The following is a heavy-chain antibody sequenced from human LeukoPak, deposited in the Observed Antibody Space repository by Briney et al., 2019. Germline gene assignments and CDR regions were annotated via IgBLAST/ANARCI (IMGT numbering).Heavy chain of an antibody. Sequence: ASVKVSCKASGGTFTSYAISWVRQAPGQGLEWMGGIIPIFGTANYAQKFQGRVTITADESTSTAYMELSSLRSEDTAVYYCARTHGYFDWLFFFDYWGQGTLVTVSS. D-gene: IGHD3-9*01. CDR1: GGTFTSYA. J-gene: IGHJ4*02. CDR2: IIPIFGTA. V-gene: IGHV1-69*13. CDR3: ARTHGYFDWLFFFDY.